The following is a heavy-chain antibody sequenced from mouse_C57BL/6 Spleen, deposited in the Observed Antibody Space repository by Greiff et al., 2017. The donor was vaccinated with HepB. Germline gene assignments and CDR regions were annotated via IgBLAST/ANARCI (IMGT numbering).Heavy chain of an antibody. J-gene: IGHJ1*03. CDR2: IDPSDSYT. D-gene: IGHD1-1*01. CDR3: ARKPHYYGSSSYWYFDV. V-gene: IGHV1-69*01. Sequence: QVQLQQSGAELVMPGASVKLSCKASGYTFTSYWMHWVKQRPGQGLEWIGEIDPSDSYTNYNQKFKGKSTLTVDKSSSTAYMQLSSLTSEDSAVYYCARKPHYYGSSSYWYFDVWGTGTTVTVSS. CDR1: GYTFTSYW.